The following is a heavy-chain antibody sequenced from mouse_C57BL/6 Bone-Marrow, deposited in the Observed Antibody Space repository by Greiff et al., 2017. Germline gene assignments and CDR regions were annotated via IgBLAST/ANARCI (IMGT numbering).Heavy chain of an antibody. V-gene: IGHV5-6*01. J-gene: IGHJ2*01. CDR3: ARNYYDSSPYYFDY. D-gene: IGHD1-1*01. CDR2: ISSGGSYT. Sequence: EVQLKESGGDLVKPGGSLKLSCAASGFTFSSYGMSWVRQTPDKRLEWVATISSGGSYTYYPDSVKGRFTISRDNAKNTMYLQLSSLKSEETAMYYCARNYYDSSPYYFDYWGQGTPLTVSS. CDR1: GFTFSSYG.